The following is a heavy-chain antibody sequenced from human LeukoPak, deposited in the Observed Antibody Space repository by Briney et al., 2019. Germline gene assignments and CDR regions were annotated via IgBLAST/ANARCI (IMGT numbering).Heavy chain of an antibody. CDR1: GDSVSSNSAA. CDR2: TYYRSKWYN. V-gene: IGHV6-1*01. J-gene: IGHJ6*03. Sequence: SQTLSLTCAISGDSVSSNSAAWNWIRQSPSRGLEWLGRTYYRSKWYNDYAVSVKSRITINPDTSKNQFSLQLNSVTPEDTAVYYCARAAIVGATTVVYYYYYMDVWGKGTTVTISS. CDR3: ARAAIVGATTVVYYYYYMDV. D-gene: IGHD1-26*01.